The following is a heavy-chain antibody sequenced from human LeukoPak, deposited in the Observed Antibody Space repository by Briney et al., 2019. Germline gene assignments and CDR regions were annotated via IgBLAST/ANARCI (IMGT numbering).Heavy chain of an antibody. CDR2: IYTSGST. V-gene: IGHV4-61*02. D-gene: IGHD3-3*01. Sequence: PSETLSLTCTVSGGSISSGSYYWSWIRQPAGKGLEWIGRIYTSGSTNYNPSLKSRVTISVDTSKNQFSLKLSSVTAADTAAYYCAREFTIFGAFDIWGQGTMVTVSS. CDR1: GGSISSGSYY. CDR3: AREFTIFGAFDI. J-gene: IGHJ3*02.